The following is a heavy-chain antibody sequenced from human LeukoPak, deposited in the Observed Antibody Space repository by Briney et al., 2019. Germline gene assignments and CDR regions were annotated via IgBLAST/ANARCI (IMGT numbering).Heavy chain of an antibody. Sequence: EGSLRLSCAASGFTFSDYWMSWVRQAPGQGLEWVAKINQDGREQHFVDSVKGRFTISRDNAKNSLFLQMDSLRAEDTAVYYCTGGALDYWGQGALVTVSS. CDR1: GFTFSDYW. V-gene: IGHV3-7*04. CDR3: TGGALDY. J-gene: IGHJ4*02. CDR2: INQDGREQ.